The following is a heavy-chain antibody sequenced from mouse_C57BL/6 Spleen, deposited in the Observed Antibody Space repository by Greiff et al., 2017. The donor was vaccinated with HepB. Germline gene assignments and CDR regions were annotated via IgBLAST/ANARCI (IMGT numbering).Heavy chain of an antibody. D-gene: IGHD2-3*01. J-gene: IGHJ3*01. CDR2: ISDGGSYT. Sequence: DVHLVESGGGLVKPGGSLKLSCAASGFTFSSYAMSWVRQTPEKRLEWVATISDGGSYTYYPDNVKGRFTISRDNAKNNLYLQMSHLKSEDTAMYYCARERGDDGYYVRFAYWGQGTLVTVSA. CDR3: ARERGDDGYYVRFAY. V-gene: IGHV5-4*01. CDR1: GFTFSSYA.